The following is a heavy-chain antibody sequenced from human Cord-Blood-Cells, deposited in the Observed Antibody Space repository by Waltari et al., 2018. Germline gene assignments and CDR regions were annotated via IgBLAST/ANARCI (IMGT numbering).Heavy chain of an antibody. J-gene: IGHJ4*02. CDR3: ARGAQAIAARFDY. D-gene: IGHD6-6*01. CDR2: IYYSGST. V-gene: IGHV4-59*01. CDR1: GGSLCSYS. Sequence: QVQLQVSGPGMVKPLESLSLTRTVAGGSLCSYSWSWIRQPPGKGLEWIGYIYYSGSTNYNPSLKSRVTISVDTSKNQFSLKLSSVTAADTAVYYCARGAQAIAARFDYWGQGTLVTVSS.